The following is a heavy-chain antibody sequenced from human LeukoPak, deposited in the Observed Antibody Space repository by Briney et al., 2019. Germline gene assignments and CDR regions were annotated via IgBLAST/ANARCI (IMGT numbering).Heavy chain of an antibody. D-gene: IGHD6-13*01. CDR1: GFTFSSYG. Sequence: PGGSLRLSCAASGFTFSSYGMHWVRQAPGKGLDWVAVIFYDGSNKYYADSVKGRFTISRDNSKNTLYLQMNSLRAEDTAVYYCAPWGSSSSNFDYWGQGTLVTVSP. CDR2: IFYDGSNK. V-gene: IGHV3-33*08. CDR3: APWGSSSSNFDY. J-gene: IGHJ4*02.